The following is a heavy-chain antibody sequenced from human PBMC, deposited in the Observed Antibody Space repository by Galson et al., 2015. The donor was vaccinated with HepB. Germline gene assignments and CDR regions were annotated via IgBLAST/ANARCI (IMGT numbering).Heavy chain of an antibody. D-gene: IGHD1-26*01. Sequence: SVKVSCKVSGYTLTELSMHWVRQAPGKGLEWLGGFDPEDGETIYAQKFQGRVTMTEDTSTDTAYMDLSSLKSDDTAVYYCASTGAYGIPRPDWFDPWGQGTLVTVSS. J-gene: IGHJ5*02. CDR1: GYTLTELS. CDR2: FDPEDGET. V-gene: IGHV1-24*01. CDR3: ASTGAYGIPRPDWFDP.